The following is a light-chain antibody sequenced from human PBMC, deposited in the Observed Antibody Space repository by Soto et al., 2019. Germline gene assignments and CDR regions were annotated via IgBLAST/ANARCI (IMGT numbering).Light chain of an antibody. CDR3: QKYNSAPPLT. V-gene: IGKV1-27*01. CDR1: QGISNY. CDR2: AAS. J-gene: IGKJ4*01. Sequence: DIQMTQSPSSLSASVGDRVTITCRASQGISNYLAWYQQKPGKVPKLLIYAASTLQPGVPSRFSGSGFGTDFTLTISSLQPEDVATYYCQKYNSAPPLTFGGGTKVEIK.